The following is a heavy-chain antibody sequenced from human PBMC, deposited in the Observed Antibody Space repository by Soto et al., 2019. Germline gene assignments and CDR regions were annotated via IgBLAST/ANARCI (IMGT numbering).Heavy chain of an antibody. CDR1: GGSISCDDFF. D-gene: IGHD3-10*01. Sequence: QVQLQESGPGLVKPSETLSLSCKVSGGSISCDDFFWIWVRPHPARGLECICYIYHSGPTYYNPFLESRTTHSADTSNTQFSLKLRSVTDADTAVYFCARDAESGSCLSGGLDDWGQGTAVTVS. CDR3: ARDAESGSCLSGGLDD. CDR2: IYHSGPT. V-gene: IGHV4-31*03. J-gene: IGHJ6*02.